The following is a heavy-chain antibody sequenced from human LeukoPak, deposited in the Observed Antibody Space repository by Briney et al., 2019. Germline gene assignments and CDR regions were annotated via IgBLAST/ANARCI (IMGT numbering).Heavy chain of an antibody. D-gene: IGHD2/OR15-2a*01. V-gene: IGHV3-11*01. Sequence: GGSLRLSCAASGFTFSNYWIHWVRQAPGKGLEWLSFISSRGDSLYYADSVRGRFTISRDNANNSLFLQMNSLRAEDTAVYYCAREVVIVPDYFYYGLDVWGQGTTVSVSS. J-gene: IGHJ6*02. CDR2: ISSRGDSL. CDR1: GFTFSNYW. CDR3: AREVVIVPDYFYYGLDV.